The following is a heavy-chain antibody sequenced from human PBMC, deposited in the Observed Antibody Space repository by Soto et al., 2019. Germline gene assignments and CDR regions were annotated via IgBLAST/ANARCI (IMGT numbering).Heavy chain of an antibody. CDR1: GYSFTDYY. CDR2: IDPEAAET. CDR3: AVGTNRLGRFDP. D-gene: IGHD2-21*02. V-gene: IGHV1-69-2*01. J-gene: IGHJ5*02. Sequence: EVQLVQSGAEVKKPGATVKISCKVSGYSFTDYYMHWVQQAPGKGLEWMGLIDPEAAETIYAEKFQGRVSITADTSPDTAYMELSSLRSEDTAVYYCAVGTNRLGRFDPWGQGTLVTVSS.